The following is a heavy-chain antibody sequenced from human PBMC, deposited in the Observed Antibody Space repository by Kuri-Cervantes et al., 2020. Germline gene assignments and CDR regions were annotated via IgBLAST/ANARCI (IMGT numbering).Heavy chain of an antibody. CDR2: FDPEDSET. CDR1: GYTLTELS. V-gene: IGHV1-24*01. CDR3: ATKIAATGHMEIYYYYGMDV. J-gene: IGHJ6*02. D-gene: IGHD6-13*01. Sequence: ASVKVSCKVSGYTLTELSMHWVRQAPGKGLEWMGGFDPEDSETIYAQKFQGRVTMTEDTSTDTAYMELSSLRSEDTAVYYCATKIAATGHMEIYYYYGMDVWGQGTTVTVSS.